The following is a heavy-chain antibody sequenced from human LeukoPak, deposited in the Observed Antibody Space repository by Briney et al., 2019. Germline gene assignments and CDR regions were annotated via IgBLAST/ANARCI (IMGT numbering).Heavy chain of an antibody. CDR3: AREEGSPGAFDI. D-gene: IGHD1-26*01. CDR2: IYHSGST. V-gene: IGHV4-38-2*02. Sequence: SETLSLTCAVSGYSISSGYYWGWIRQPPGKGLEWIGSIYHSGSTYYNPSLKSRVTISVDTSKNQFSLKLSSVTAADTAVYYCAREEGSPGAFDIWGQGTMVTVSS. CDR1: GYSISSGYY. J-gene: IGHJ3*02.